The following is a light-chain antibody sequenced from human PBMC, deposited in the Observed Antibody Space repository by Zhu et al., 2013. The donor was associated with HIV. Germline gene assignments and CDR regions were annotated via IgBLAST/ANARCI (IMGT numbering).Light chain of an antibody. CDR1: QSVSGY. Sequence: EIVLTQSPATLSLSPGERATLSCRASQSVSGYLTWYQQKPGQAPRLLIYDASNRATGIPARFSGSGSGTDFTLTISSLEPDDFAVYYCQQRSNWPGTFGQGTKLEIK. J-gene: IGKJ2*01. V-gene: IGKV3-11*01. CDR3: QQRSNWPGT. CDR2: DAS.